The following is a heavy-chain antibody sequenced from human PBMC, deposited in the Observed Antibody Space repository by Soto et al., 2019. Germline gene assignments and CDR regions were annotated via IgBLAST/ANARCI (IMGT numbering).Heavy chain of an antibody. CDR1: GFTFSSYA. V-gene: IGHV3-23*01. Sequence: GGSLRLSCAASGFTFSSYAMSWVRQAPGKGLEWVSAISGSGGSTYYADSVKGRFTISRDNSKNTLYLQMNSLRAEDTAVYYCAKFLLVRIAVDLFDYWGQGTLVTVSS. D-gene: IGHD6-19*01. CDR2: ISGSGGST. CDR3: AKFLLVRIAVDLFDY. J-gene: IGHJ4*02.